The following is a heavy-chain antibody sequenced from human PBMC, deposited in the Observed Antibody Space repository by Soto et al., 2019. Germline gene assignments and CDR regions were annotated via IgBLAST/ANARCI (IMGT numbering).Heavy chain of an antibody. V-gene: IGHV1-46*01. Sequence: ASVKVSCKASGYTFTSYYMHWVRQAPGQGLEWMGIINPSGGSTSYAQKFQGRVTMTRDTPTSTVYMELSSLRSEDTAVYYCARDQGHYYDSSGYSDSDDYWGQGTLVTVSS. CDR3: ARDQGHYYDSSGYSDSDDY. D-gene: IGHD3-22*01. CDR1: GYTFTSYY. J-gene: IGHJ4*02. CDR2: INPSGGST.